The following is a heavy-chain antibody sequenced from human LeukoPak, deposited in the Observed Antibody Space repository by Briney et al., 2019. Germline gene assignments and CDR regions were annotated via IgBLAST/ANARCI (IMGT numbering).Heavy chain of an antibody. D-gene: IGHD6-13*01. V-gene: IGHV3-23*01. CDR2: ISGSGDST. CDR1: GFTFSTYA. CDR3: ASMGWAAAGDKGGYFDY. J-gene: IGHJ4*02. Sequence: GGSLRLSCAASGFTFSTYAMSWVRQAPGKGLGWVSTISGSGDSTYYADSVKGRFTISRDNAKNSLYLQMNSLRAEDTAVYYCASMGWAAAGDKGGYFDYWGQGTLVTVSS.